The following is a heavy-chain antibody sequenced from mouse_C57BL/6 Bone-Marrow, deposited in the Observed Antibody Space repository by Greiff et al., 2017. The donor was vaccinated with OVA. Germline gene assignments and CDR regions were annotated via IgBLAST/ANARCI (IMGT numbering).Heavy chain of an antibody. D-gene: IGHD1-1*01. Sequence: EVQLQHSGPELVKPGASVKISCKASGYSFTGYYMNWVKQSPEKSLEWIGEINPSTGGTTYNQKFKAKATLTVDKSSSTAYMQLKSLTSEDSAVYYCARSGSSYGYFDVWGTGTTVTVSS. V-gene: IGHV1-42*01. CDR1: GYSFTGYY. CDR3: ARSGSSYGYFDV. CDR2: INPSTGGT. J-gene: IGHJ1*03.